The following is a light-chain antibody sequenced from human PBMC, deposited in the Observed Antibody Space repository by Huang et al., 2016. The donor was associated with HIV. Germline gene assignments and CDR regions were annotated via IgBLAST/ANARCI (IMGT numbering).Light chain of an antibody. CDR3: LHDYNYPYT. CDR2: AAS. Sequence: IQMTQSPSSLSASVGDRVTITCRASQGIRNDLGLYQQKPGKAPKLLIYAASTLQRGVPSRFSGSGAGTNFSLAISSLQPEDFATYYCLHDYNYPYTFGQGTKLEI. CDR1: QGIRND. J-gene: IGKJ2*01. V-gene: IGKV1-6*01.